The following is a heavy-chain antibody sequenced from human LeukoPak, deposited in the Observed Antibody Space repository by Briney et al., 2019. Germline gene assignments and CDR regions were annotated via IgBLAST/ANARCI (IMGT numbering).Heavy chain of an antibody. CDR1: GHSISSSRYY. J-gene: IGHJ4*02. Sequence: SETLSLTCTVSGHSISSSRYYWARIRQPPGKGLDWIGSIYYSGSTYYNPSLKSRGTISVDTSTTQLSLKRSSVTAADTGVHYCARHVSSGWYSWGQGTLVTVSS. V-gene: IGHV4-39*01. CDR2: IYYSGST. D-gene: IGHD6-19*01. CDR3: ARHVSSGWYS.